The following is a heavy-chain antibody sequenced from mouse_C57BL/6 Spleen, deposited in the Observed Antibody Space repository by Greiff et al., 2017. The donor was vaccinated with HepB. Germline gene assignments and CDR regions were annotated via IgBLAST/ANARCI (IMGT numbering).Heavy chain of an antibody. Sequence: LQQSGAELVRPGSSVKLSCKDSYFSFMASAMHWVKQRPGHGLEWIGSFTMYSDATEYSENFKGKATLTSNTSSSTAYMELSSRASEDSAVYYGARSYRNHQGAMDQWGQGTSGSGS. D-gene: IGHD2-5*01. CDR1: YFSFMASA. J-gene: IGHJ4*01. CDR2: FTMYSDAT. V-gene: IGHV1-49*01. CDR3: ARSYRNHQGAMDQ.